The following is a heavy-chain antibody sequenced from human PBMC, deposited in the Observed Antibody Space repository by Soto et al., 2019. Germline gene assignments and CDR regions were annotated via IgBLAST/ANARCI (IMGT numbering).Heavy chain of an antibody. V-gene: IGHV3-30-3*01. CDR1: GFTFRGYW. D-gene: IGHD3-22*01. J-gene: IGHJ4*02. CDR2: MSPNGNNQ. CDR3: ATGANFYYDTSRY. Sequence: RWSLRLSCIASGFTFRGYWMSWFRQAPGKGLEWVAVMSPNGNNQYYADSVKGRFTISRDTSKSTLYLQMTSLRPDDTAVYYCATGANFYYDTSRYWGQGTLVTVSS.